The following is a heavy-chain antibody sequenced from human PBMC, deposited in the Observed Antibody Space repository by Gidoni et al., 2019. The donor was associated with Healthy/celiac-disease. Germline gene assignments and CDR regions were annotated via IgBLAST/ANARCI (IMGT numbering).Heavy chain of an antibody. D-gene: IGHD2-15*01. CDR3: AREYCSGGSCYSYYYGMDV. CDR1: GLTFSSYS. Sequence: EVQLVEPGGGLVQPGASLSLSCAASGLTFSSYSINWVRPAPGKGLEWVSYISSSSSTIYYADSVKGRFTISRDNAKNSLYLQMNSLRAEDTAVYYCAREYCSGGSCYSYYYGMDVWGQGTTVTVSS. J-gene: IGHJ6*02. V-gene: IGHV3-48*04. CDR2: ISSSSSTI.